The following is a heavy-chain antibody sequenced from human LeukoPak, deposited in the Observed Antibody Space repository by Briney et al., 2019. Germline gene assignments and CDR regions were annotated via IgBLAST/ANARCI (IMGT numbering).Heavy chain of an antibody. CDR2: IYSGGST. Sequence: TGGSLRLSCAASGFTVSSKYMSWVRQAPGKGLEWVSVIYSGGSTYYADSAKGRFTISRDNSKNTLYLQMNSLRAEDTAVYYCAKDSRSAAVAGYFDYWGQGTLVTVSS. CDR3: AKDSRSAAVAGYFDY. D-gene: IGHD6-19*01. J-gene: IGHJ4*02. V-gene: IGHV3-53*05. CDR1: GFTVSSKY.